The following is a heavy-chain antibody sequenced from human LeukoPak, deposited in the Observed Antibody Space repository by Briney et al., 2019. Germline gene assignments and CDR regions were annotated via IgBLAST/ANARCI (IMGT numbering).Heavy chain of an antibody. CDR3: AKALSSGDYYYDSSGYYKVFDY. CDR1: GFTFRRYG. Sequence: PGGSLRLSCAASGFTFRRYGMSWVRQAPGKGLEWVSTISGSGGSTYYADSVKGRFTISRDNSKNTLYLQMNSLRAEDTAVYYCAKALSSGDYYYDSSGYYKVFDYWGQGTLVTVSS. V-gene: IGHV3-23*01. D-gene: IGHD3-22*01. CDR2: ISGSGGST. J-gene: IGHJ4*02.